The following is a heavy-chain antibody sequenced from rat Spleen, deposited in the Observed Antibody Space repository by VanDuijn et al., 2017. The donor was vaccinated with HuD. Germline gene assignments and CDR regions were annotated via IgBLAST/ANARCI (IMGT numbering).Heavy chain of an antibody. D-gene: IGHD4-4*01. J-gene: IGHJ2*01. CDR2: ISNDGGTT. CDR1: GFTFSRYW. Sequence: EVQLAETGGGLVQPGRSLKLSCVASGFTFSRYWMYWVRQAPGKGLEWVSSISNDGGTTFYPDSVKGRFTISRDNAENTVYLQMNSLRSEDTATYYWAVAGFGYWGQGVIVTVSS. V-gene: IGHV5-58*01. CDR3: AVAGFGY.